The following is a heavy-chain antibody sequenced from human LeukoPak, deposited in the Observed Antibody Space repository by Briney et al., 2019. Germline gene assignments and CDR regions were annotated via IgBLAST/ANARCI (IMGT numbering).Heavy chain of an antibody. D-gene: IGHD3-9*01. Sequence: GGSLRLSCAASGFTFSSYSMNWVRQAPGKGLEWVAFIRYDGSNKYYADSVKGRFTISRDNSKNTLYLQMNSLRAEDTAVYYCAALYDILSRLAFDIWGQGTMVTVSS. CDR1: GFTFSSYS. V-gene: IGHV3-30*02. CDR3: AALYDILSRLAFDI. CDR2: IRYDGSNK. J-gene: IGHJ3*02.